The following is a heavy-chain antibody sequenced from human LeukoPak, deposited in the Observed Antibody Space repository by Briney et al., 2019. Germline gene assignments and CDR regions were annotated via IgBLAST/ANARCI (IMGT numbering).Heavy chain of an antibody. Sequence: GGSLRLSCTASGFTFNNAWMNWVRQAPGKGLEWVARIKSKTSGGTTDYAEPVKGRFTISRDDPKNTLFLQMNSLQPEDTAVYYCATDLPLSTRMAFDYWGQGTLVTVSS. D-gene: IGHD1-1*01. V-gene: IGHV3-15*01. CDR1: GFTFNNAW. CDR3: ATDLPLSTRMAFDY. J-gene: IGHJ4*02. CDR2: IKSKTSGGTT.